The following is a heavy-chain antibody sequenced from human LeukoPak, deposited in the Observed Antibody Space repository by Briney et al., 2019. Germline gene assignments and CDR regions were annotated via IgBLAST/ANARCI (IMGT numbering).Heavy chain of an antibody. J-gene: IGHJ4*02. D-gene: IGHD3-10*01. CDR2: ISGSGGST. V-gene: IGHV3-23*01. CDR1: GFTFSSYA. CDR3: AREAYGGSGIPY. Sequence: GGSLRLSCAASGFTFSSYAMSWVRQAPGKGLEWVSAISGSGGSTYYADSVKGRFTISRDNAKNSLYLQMNSLRAEDTAVYYCAREAYGGSGIPYWGQGTLVTVSS.